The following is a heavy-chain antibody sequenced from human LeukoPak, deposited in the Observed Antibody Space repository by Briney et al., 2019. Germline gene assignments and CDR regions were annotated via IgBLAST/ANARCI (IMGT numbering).Heavy chain of an antibody. J-gene: IGHJ4*02. CDR3: ARGSGGGGSCCRFDY. Sequence: GGSLRLPCAASGLTFSTYWMSWVRQAPGKGLEWVANIKQDGSEKYYVDSVKGRFTISRDNAKNSLYLQMNSLRAEDTAVYYCARGSGGGGSCCRFDYWGQGTLVTVSS. D-gene: IGHD2-15*01. V-gene: IGHV3-7*01. CDR1: GLTFSTYW. CDR2: IKQDGSEK.